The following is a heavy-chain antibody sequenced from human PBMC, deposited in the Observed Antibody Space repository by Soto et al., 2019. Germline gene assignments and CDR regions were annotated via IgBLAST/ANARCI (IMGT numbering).Heavy chain of an antibody. Sequence: QVQLVQSGAEVKKPGASVKASCKASGYAFADYYMHWVRQAPGQGLEWMGWINPNSGGTNYAQKFQGWVTMTRDTFISTDYMEANRDDTAVYYCARAYSSSDDFDYWGQGTLVTVSS. V-gene: IGHV1-2*04. CDR2: INPNSGGT. CDR1: GYAFADYY. D-gene: IGHD3-22*01. J-gene: IGHJ4*02. CDR3: ARAYSSSDDFDY.